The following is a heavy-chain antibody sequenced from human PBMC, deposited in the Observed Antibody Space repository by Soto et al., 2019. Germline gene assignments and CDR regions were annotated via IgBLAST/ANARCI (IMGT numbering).Heavy chain of an antibody. CDR1: GFTFSSYG. J-gene: IGHJ4*02. CDR3: ASGEGTSSRSWYVPFDY. V-gene: IGHV3-33*01. Sequence: QVQLVESGGGVVQPGRSLRLSCAASGFTFSSYGMHWVRQAPGKGLEWVAVIWYDGSNKYYEDSVKGRFTISRDNSKNTLNLQMNSLRAEDTALYYCASGEGTSSRSWYVPFDYWGQGTLVTVSS. CDR2: IWYDGSNK. D-gene: IGHD6-13*01.